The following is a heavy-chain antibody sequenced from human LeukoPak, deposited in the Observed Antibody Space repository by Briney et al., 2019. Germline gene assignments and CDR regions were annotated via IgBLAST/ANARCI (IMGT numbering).Heavy chain of an antibody. Sequence: ASVKVSCKASGYTFTSYYMHWVRQAPGQGLEWMGIINPSGGSTSYAQKFQGRVTMTRDTSTSTVYMELGSLRSEDTAVYYCARDGSLNHFDYWGQGTLVTVSS. D-gene: IGHD2-2*03. CDR3: ARDGSLNHFDY. CDR1: GYTFTSYY. J-gene: IGHJ4*02. V-gene: IGHV1-46*01. CDR2: INPSGGST.